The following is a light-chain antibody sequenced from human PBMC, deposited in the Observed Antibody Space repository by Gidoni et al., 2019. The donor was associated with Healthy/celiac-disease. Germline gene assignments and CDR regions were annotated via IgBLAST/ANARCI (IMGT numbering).Light chain of an antibody. CDR2: DAS. Sequence: DIQMTQSPSSLSASVGDRVTITCQASQDISNYLNWYQQKPGKAPKLLIYDASNLETGVPSRFSGSGSGTDFTFTISSLQPEDIATYYCQQYGNLPPTFGRGTKLEIK. J-gene: IGKJ2*01. CDR3: QQYGNLPPT. V-gene: IGKV1-33*01. CDR1: QDISNY.